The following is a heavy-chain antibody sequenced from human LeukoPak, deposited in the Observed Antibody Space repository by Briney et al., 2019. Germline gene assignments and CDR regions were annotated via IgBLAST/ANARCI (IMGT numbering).Heavy chain of an antibody. D-gene: IGHD4-17*01. CDR2: IYYSGST. J-gene: IGHJ2*01. Sequence: SQTLSLTCTVSGGSISSGDYYWSWIRQPPGKGLEWIGYIYYSGSTYYNPSLKSRVTISVDTSKNQSSLKLSSVTAADTAVYYCAVTVTRDWYFDLWGRGTLVTVSS. CDR3: AVTVTRDWYFDL. V-gene: IGHV4-30-4*01. CDR1: GGSISSGDYY.